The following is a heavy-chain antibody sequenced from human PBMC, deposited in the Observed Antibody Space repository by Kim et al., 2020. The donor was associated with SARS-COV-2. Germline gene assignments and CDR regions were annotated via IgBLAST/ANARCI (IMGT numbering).Heavy chain of an antibody. D-gene: IGHD6-13*01. V-gene: IGHV4-59*08. CDR1: GGSISGYY. Sequence: SETLSPTCTVPGGSISGYYWSWIRQPPGKGLEWIGYIYYSGSTNYNPSLKSRVTISVDTSKNQFSLKLSSVTAADTAVYYCARMSSSWYLDYWGQGTLVTVSS. CDR2: IYYSGST. CDR3: ARMSSSWYLDY. J-gene: IGHJ4*02.